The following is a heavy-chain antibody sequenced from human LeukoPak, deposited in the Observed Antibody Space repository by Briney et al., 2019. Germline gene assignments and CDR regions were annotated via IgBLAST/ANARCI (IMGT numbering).Heavy chain of an antibody. Sequence: GGSLRLSCEASGFSIRTYYMSWVRQVPGKGLEWVSVIYSGGAIRYADSVKGRFTFSRDNFKDTLNLQMNSLRADDTAVYYCVRAVHHNFYSDSSGYYGDAFDVWGQGTVVTVSS. J-gene: IGHJ3*01. CDR1: GFSIRTYY. CDR3: VRAVHHNFYSDSSGYYGDAFDV. D-gene: IGHD3-22*01. CDR2: IYSGGAI. V-gene: IGHV3-53*01.